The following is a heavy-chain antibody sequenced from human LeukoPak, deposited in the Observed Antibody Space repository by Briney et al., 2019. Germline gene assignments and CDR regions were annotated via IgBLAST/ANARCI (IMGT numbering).Heavy chain of an antibody. D-gene: IGHD6-13*01. CDR1: GYTFTDCH. J-gene: IGHJ5*02. V-gene: IGHV1-2*02. CDR2: INPNSGGT. CDR3: ARDQGAASGTRRFDP. Sequence: ASVKVSCKASGYTFTDCHIHWVRQAPGQGLEWMGWINPNSGGTNYAQKFKGRVTMTRDTSISTAYMELSKLRSDDTAVYYCARDQGAASGTRRFDPWGQGTLVTVSS.